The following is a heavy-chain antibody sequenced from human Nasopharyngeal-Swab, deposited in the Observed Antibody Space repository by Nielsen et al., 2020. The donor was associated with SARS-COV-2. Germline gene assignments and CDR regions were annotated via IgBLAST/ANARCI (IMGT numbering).Heavy chain of an antibody. CDR1: GGSFSGYY. Sequence: TPSLTRAVYGGSFSGYYWSWIRQPPGKGLEWIGEINYSGSTNYNPSLKSRVTISVDTSKNQFSLKLSSVTAADTAVYYCARGSRGYYFDYWGQGTLVTASS. J-gene: IGHJ4*02. CDR2: INYSGST. D-gene: IGHD3-10*01. V-gene: IGHV4-34*01. CDR3: ARGSRGYYFDY.